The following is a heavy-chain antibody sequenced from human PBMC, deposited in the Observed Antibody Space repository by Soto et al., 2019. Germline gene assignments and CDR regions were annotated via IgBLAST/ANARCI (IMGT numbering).Heavy chain of an antibody. Sequence: GGSLRLSCAASGFIFISYAMSWVRQAPWKGLEWVSAISGSGGSTYYADSVKGRFTISRDNSKNTLYLQMNSLRAEDTAVYYCAKDGGGGCSSTSCWGWINDAFDIWGQGTMVTVSS. CDR2: ISGSGGST. J-gene: IGHJ3*02. V-gene: IGHV3-23*01. D-gene: IGHD2-2*01. CDR1: GFIFISYA. CDR3: AKDGGGGCSSTSCWGWINDAFDI.